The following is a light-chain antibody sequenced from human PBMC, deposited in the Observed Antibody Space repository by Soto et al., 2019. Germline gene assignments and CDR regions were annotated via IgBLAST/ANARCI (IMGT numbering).Light chain of an antibody. V-gene: IGLV1-44*01. CDR1: SSNIGSNP. Sequence: QPVLTQPPSASGTPGQTVTISCSGSSSNIGSNPINWYQQLPGTAPKLLIYTNSQRPSGVPDRFSGSKSGTSASLAINGLLSEDAGDYHCATWDGSLNGPVFGGGTKLTVL. J-gene: IGLJ2*01. CDR2: TNS. CDR3: ATWDGSLNGPV.